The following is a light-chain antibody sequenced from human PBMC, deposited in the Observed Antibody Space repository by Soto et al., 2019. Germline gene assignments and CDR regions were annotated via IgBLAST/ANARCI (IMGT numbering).Light chain of an antibody. CDR1: SSDVGSYNL. CDR2: EGS. Sequence: QSALTQPASVSGSPGQSITISCTGTSSDVGSYNLVSWYQQHPGKAPKLMIYEGSKRPSGVSNRFSGSKSGNTASLTISGLQAEDEADYYCCSYAGSSTVVFGTGTKLTVL. V-gene: IGLV2-23*01. CDR3: CSYAGSSTVV. J-gene: IGLJ1*01.